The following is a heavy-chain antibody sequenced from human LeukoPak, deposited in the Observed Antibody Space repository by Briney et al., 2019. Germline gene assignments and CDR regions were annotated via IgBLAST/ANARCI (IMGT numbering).Heavy chain of an antibody. J-gene: IGHJ5*02. CDR2: ISGGSGTI. Sequence: GGSLRLSCAASGFTFTNYSMNWVRQAPGKGLEWTSYISGGSGTIYYADPVRGRFTVSRDNAKDSLWLQMDSLRVEDTAVYFCARLYGDWFDPWGPGTLVTVSS. CDR3: ARLYGDWFDP. D-gene: IGHD4-17*01. CDR1: GFTFTNYS. V-gene: IGHV3-48*01.